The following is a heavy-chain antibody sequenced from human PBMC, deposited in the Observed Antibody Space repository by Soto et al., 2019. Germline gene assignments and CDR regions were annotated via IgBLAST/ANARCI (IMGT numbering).Heavy chain of an antibody. CDR1: GGSISSYY. V-gene: IGHV4-59*01. CDR2: VYNSGST. J-gene: IGHJ5*02. CDR3: ARGGPSSKWLDP. Sequence: QVQLQESGPGLLKSSETLSLTCTVSGGSISSYYWSWIRQPPGKGLEWIGYVYNSGSTNYNPSLKSRVTISIDTSKNQFSLKLTSRTATDTAVYYCARGGPSSKWLDPWGQGTLVTVSS.